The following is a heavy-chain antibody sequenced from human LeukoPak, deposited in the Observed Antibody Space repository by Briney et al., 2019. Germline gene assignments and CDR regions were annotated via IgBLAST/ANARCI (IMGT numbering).Heavy chain of an antibody. V-gene: IGHV1-8*03. CDR3: ARGLLEGDYMDV. CDR2: MNPNSGNT. Sequence: GASVKVSCKASGYTFTSYYINWVRQATGQGLEWMGWMNPNSGNTGYAQKFQGRVTITRNTSISTAYMELSSLRSEDTAVYYCARGLLEGDYMDVWGKGTTVTVSS. CDR1: GYTFTSYY. J-gene: IGHJ6*03. D-gene: IGHD1-26*01.